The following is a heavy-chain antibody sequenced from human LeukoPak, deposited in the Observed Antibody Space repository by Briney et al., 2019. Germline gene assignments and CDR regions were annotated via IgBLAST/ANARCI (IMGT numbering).Heavy chain of an antibody. CDR2: IFHSGSI. J-gene: IGHJ3*01. D-gene: IGHD3-22*01. CDR3: ARMGVSYYYDSSTYYPVAFDV. V-gene: IGHV4-38-2*01. CDR1: GYSISGGYY. Sequence: PSETLSLTCVVSGYSISGGYYWGWLRQSPGKGLEWIATIFHSGSIYYNPSLKSLVTLSVDTSKNQFFLNLSSVNAADTAMYYCARMGVSYYYDSSTYYPVAFDVWGQGTMVTVSS.